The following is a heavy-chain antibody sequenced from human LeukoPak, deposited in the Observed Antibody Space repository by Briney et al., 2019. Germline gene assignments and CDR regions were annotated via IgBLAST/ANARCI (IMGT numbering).Heavy chain of an antibody. D-gene: IGHD2-15*01. CDR2: IKPNSGGT. CDR3: AREGGYCSGGSCYTRENWFDP. Sequence: ASVKVSCKSSGYSFADYYMHWVRQAPGQGLEWMGWIKPNSGGTRSAQKFQGRVTMTRDTSISTAYMELSRLRSDDTAVYYCAREGGYCSGGSCYTRENWFDPWGQGTLVTVSS. CDR1: GYSFADYY. J-gene: IGHJ5*02. V-gene: IGHV1-2*02.